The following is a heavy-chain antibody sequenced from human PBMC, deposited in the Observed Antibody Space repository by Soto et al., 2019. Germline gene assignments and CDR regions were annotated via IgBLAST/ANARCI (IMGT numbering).Heavy chain of an antibody. CDR3: TKGATGPFAS. D-gene: IGHD1-1*01. V-gene: IGHV5-51*01. Sequence: GESLKISCQGSGYRFTSPWIGWVRQMPGKGLEWLGNVYPSDSDVRYSPSFEGRVTISADNSINTAYLHLLNLKASDTAIYSCTKGATGPFASWGQGTRVTV. J-gene: IGHJ4*02. CDR1: GYRFTSPW. CDR2: VYPSDSDV.